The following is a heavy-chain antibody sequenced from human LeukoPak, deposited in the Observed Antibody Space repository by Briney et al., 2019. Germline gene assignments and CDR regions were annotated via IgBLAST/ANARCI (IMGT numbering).Heavy chain of an antibody. D-gene: IGHD4-17*01. J-gene: IGHJ4*02. CDR3: AKLGTTSVTTGY. CDR2: ISYDGSNK. CDR1: GFTLSRYG. Sequence: GGSLRLSCVASGFTLSRYGMHWVRQAPGKGLEWVAVISYDGSNKYYADSVKGRFTISRDNSKNTLYLQMNSLRGEDTAVYYCAKLGTTSVTTGYWGQGTLVTVSS. V-gene: IGHV3-30*18.